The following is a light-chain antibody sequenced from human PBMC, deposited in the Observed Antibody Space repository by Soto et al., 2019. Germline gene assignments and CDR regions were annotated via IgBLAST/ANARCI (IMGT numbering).Light chain of an antibody. CDR2: EVT. V-gene: IGLV2-14*01. J-gene: IGLJ1*01. CDR3: SAYTTSIALYV. Sequence: QSVLTQPASVSGSPGQSITISCTGTSSDVGAYNYVSWYQHHPGKVPKLLIYEVTNRPSGVSDRFSGSKSGNTASLTISGLQAEDEADYYCSAYTTSIALYVFGAGTKVTVL. CDR1: SSDVGAYNY.